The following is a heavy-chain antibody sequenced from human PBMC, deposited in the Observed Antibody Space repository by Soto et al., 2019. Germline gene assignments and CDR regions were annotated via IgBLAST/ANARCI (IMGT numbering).Heavy chain of an antibody. J-gene: IGHJ5*02. CDR3: ATDVIPWLGTVTRNWFDP. Sequence: QVPLVQSGAEVKKPGASVKVSCKVSGYTLTELSMHWVRQAPGKGLEWMGGFDPEDGETIYAQKFQGRVTMTEDTSTDTAYMELSSLRSEDTAVYYCATDVIPWLGTVTRNWFDPWGQGTLVTVSS. V-gene: IGHV1-24*01. CDR2: FDPEDGET. CDR1: GYTLTELS. D-gene: IGHD4-17*01.